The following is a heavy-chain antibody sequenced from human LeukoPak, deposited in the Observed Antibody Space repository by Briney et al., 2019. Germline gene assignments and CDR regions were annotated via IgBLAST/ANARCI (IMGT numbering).Heavy chain of an antibody. CDR1: GFIFSSYS. V-gene: IGHV3-7*01. Sequence: GGSLRLSCAGSGFIFSSYSMGWVRQAPGKGLEFVAHLKESGIEKEYVDSVEGRFTISRDNGKNSLYLQMNSLRAEDTALYFCARWRGAQSEFDYWGQGTRVIVSS. D-gene: IGHD3-3*01. CDR2: LKESGIEK. CDR3: ARWRGAQSEFDY. J-gene: IGHJ4*02.